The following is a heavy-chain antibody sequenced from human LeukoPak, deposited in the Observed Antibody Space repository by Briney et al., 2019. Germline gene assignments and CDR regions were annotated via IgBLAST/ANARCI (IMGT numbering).Heavy chain of an antibody. CDR3: AGSGRYRFDY. D-gene: IGHD1-26*01. V-gene: IGHV3-48*02. CDR2: ITASGTAM. CDR1: GFTFSSYS. Sequence: GGALRLSCAASGFTFSSYSMNWVRQAPGKGLEWVSLITASGTAMFYADSVKGRFTISRDNAKNSLYLQMNSLRDEDTAVYYCAGSGRYRFDYWGQGNLVTVSS. J-gene: IGHJ4*02.